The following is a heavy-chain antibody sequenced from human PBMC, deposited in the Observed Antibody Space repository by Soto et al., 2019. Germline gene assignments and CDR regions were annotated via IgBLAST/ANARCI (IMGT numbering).Heavy chain of an antibody. Sequence: SETLALTCSVYGGSFSGYYWSWIRQPPGKGLEWIGEINHSGSTNYNPSLKSRVTISVDTSKNQFSLKLSSVTAADTAVYYCARAGTGFYYYYGMDVWGQGTTVTVSS. CDR2: INHSGST. CDR1: GGSFSGYY. V-gene: IGHV4-34*01. CDR3: ARAGTGFYYYYGMDV. D-gene: IGHD3-10*01. J-gene: IGHJ6*02.